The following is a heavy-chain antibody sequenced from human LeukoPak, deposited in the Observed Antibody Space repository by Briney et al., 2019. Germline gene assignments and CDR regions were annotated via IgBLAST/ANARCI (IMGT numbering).Heavy chain of an antibody. CDR1: GGSFNTNLYY. CDR3: ATDPPITGRVVDY. J-gene: IGHJ4*02. CDR2: LYYGGRT. V-gene: IGHV4-39*01. D-gene: IGHD1-20*01. Sequence: PSETLSLTCTVFGGSFNTNLYYWAWFRQPPGKGLEWIGSLYYGGRTYYNPSLESRLTIPVDTSNNQFSVKLTSVTATDTAVYYCATDPPITGRVVDYWGQGTLVTVSS.